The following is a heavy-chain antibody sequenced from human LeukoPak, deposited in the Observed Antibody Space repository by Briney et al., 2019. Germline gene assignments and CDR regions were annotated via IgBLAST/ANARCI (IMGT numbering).Heavy chain of an antibody. V-gene: IGHV4-34*01. Sequence: SETLSLTCAVYSGSLSNYYWSWIRQSPDKGLVWIGEINHNGGTNYNPSLKSRVTISVDTSKNQVSLKLGSVTAADTAVYYCVRSYNYGPLLWDQGTTVTVSS. CDR1: SGSLSNYY. CDR2: INHNGGT. D-gene: IGHD5-18*01. CDR3: VRSYNYGPLL. J-gene: IGHJ6*02.